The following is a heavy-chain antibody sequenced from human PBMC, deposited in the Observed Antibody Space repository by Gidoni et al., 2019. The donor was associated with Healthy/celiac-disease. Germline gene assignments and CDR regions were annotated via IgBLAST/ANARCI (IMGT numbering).Heavy chain of an antibody. J-gene: IGHJ4*02. CDR3: ARGDILTGYHFDY. Sequence: EVQLVESGGGLVQPGGSLSLSCAASGFTFSSYEMNWVRQAPGKGLEWVSYISRSGSTIYYADSVKGRLTISRDNAKNSLYLQMNSLRAEDTAVYYCARGDILTGYHFDYWGQGTLVTVSS. D-gene: IGHD3-9*01. V-gene: IGHV3-48*03. CDR2: ISRSGSTI. CDR1: GFTFSSYE.